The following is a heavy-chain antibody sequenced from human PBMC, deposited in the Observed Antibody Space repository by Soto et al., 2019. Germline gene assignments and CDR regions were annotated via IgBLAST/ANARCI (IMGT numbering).Heavy chain of an antibody. CDR3: ARHASGWLGEDAFDI. D-gene: IGHD6-19*01. J-gene: IGHJ3*02. CDR1: GGSISSSSYY. Sequence: SETLSLTCTVSGGSISSSSYYWGWIRQPPGKGLEWIGSIYYSGSTYYNPSLKSRVTISVDTSKNQFSLKLSSVTAADTAVYYCARHASGWLGEDAFDIWGQGTMVTVSS. CDR2: IYYSGST. V-gene: IGHV4-39*01.